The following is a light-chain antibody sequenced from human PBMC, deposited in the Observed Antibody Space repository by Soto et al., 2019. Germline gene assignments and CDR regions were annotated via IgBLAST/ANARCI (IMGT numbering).Light chain of an antibody. CDR1: QSLVYSDGNTY. CDR2: KVS. V-gene: IGKV2-30*01. Sequence: DVVMTQSPLSLPVTLGQPASISCRSSQSLVYSDGNTYLNWFQQRPGQSPRRLIYKVSNRDSGVPDRFSGSGSCTDFTLKICRVEAEDVGVYYCMQGTHWPLWTFGQGTKVEIK. CDR3: MQGTHWPLWT. J-gene: IGKJ1*01.